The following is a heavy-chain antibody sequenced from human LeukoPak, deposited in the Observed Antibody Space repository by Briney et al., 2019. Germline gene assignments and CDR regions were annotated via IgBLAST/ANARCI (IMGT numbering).Heavy chain of an antibody. CDR3: ARDSPTVANYFDY. Sequence: SQTLSLTCTVSGGSISSGGYYWSWIRQPPGKGLEWIGYIHHSGSTYYNPSLKSRVTISVDRSKNQFSLKLSSVTAADTAVYYCARDSPTVANYFDYWGQGTLVTVSS. J-gene: IGHJ4*02. CDR2: IHHSGST. V-gene: IGHV4-30-2*01. CDR1: GGSISSGGYY. D-gene: IGHD4-23*01.